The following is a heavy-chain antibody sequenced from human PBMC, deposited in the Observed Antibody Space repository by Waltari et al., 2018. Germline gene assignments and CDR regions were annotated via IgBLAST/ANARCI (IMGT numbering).Heavy chain of an antibody. CDR2: IYPGDSDT. Sequence: EVQLLESGGGLVQPGGSLRLSCAASGFTFSSYAMSWVRQMPGKGLEWMGIIYPGDSDTRDRPSFQGQVTISADKSISTAYLQWSSLKASDTAMYYCASHSGQVVGWAHSWGQGTMVTVSS. CDR3: ASHSGQVVGWAHS. V-gene: IGHV5-51*01. D-gene: IGHD6-19*01. J-gene: IGHJ3*02. CDR1: GFTFSSYA.